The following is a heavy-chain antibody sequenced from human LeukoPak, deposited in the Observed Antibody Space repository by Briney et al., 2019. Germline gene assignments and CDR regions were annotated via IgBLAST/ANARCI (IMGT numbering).Heavy chain of an antibody. V-gene: IGHV4-59*01. D-gene: IGHD6-13*01. J-gene: IGHJ5*02. CDR3: ARDPIAAAGTSWFDP. Sequence: SETLSLTCTVSGGSISSYYWSWIRQPPGKGLEWIGYIYYSGSTNYNPSLKSRVTISVDTSKNQFSLKLSSVTAADTAVYYCARDPIAAAGTSWFDPWGQGTLVTVSS. CDR2: IYYSGST. CDR1: GGSISSYY.